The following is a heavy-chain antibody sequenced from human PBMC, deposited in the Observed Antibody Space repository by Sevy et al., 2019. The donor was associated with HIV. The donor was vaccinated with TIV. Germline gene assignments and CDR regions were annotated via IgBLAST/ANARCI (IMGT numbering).Heavy chain of an antibody. CDR2: ISGSGSFT. V-gene: IGHV3-23*01. J-gene: IGHJ4*02. CDR1: GFTFSSYA. CDR3: AKEGQGEYYDSSGSFDY. D-gene: IGHD3-22*01. Sequence: GESLRLSCAASGFTFSSYAMSWVRQAPGKGLEWVSSISGSGSFTYYADSVKGHFTISRDNSKNTLYLQMTSLRAEDTAVYYCAKEGQGEYYDSSGSFDYWGQGTLVTVSS.